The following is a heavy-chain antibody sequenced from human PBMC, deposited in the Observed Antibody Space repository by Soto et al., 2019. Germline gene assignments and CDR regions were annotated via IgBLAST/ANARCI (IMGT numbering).Heavy chain of an antibody. CDR3: AKVVLVRLDPFDY. CDR1: GFTFSNYA. CDR2: ISTSGGST. D-gene: IGHD3-16*01. V-gene: IGHV3-23*01. Sequence: EVQLLESGGRLVQPGGSLRLSCVASGFTFSNYAMSWVRQSPGKGLEWVSSISTSGGSTYYADSVKGRFTISRDNSKNTLYLQWNNLRVEDTAVYYCAKVVLVRLDPFDYWGQGTLVTVSS. J-gene: IGHJ4*02.